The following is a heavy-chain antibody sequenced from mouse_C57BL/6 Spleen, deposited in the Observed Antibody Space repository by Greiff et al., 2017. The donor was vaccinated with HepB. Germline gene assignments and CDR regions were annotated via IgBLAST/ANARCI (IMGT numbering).Heavy chain of an antibody. CDR1: GFTFSSYG. J-gene: IGHJ4*01. CDR2: ISSGGSYT. CDR3: AREVMDY. Sequence: EVQGVESGGDLVKPGGSLKLSCAASGFTFSSYGMSWVRQTPDKRLEWVATISSGGSYTYYPDSVKGRYTITRDNAKNTLYLQMSSLKSEDTAMYYCAREVMDYWGQGTSVTVSS. V-gene: IGHV5-6*01.